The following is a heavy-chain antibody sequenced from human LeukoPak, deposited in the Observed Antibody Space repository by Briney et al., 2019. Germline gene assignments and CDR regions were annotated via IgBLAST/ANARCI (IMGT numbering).Heavy chain of an antibody. V-gene: IGHV3-48*01. D-gene: IGHD4-17*01. Sequence: GGSLRLSCAASGFTFSSYSMNWVRQAPGKGLEWVSYISSSSTIYYADSVKVRFTISRDNAKNSLYLQMNSLRAEDTAVYYCARDLRLRLGPSDAPIWGQGTMVTVSS. CDR2: ISSSSTI. CDR1: GFTFSSYS. CDR3: ARDLRLRLGPSDAPI. J-gene: IGHJ3*02.